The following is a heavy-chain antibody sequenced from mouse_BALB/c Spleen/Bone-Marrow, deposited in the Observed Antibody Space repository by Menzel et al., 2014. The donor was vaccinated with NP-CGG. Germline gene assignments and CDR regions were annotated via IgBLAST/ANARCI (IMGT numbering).Heavy chain of an antibody. J-gene: IGHJ4*01. Sequence: QVQLQQSGAELMKPGASSVKISCKATGYTFSSYWIEWVKQRPGHGLEWIGEILPGSDSTNYNEKFKGKATFTADTSSNTAYMQLSSLTSEDSAVYYCASWGYDGYFYAMDYWGQGTSVTVSS. CDR3: ASWGYDGYFYAMDY. CDR1: GYTFSSYW. CDR2: ILPGSDST. V-gene: IGHV1-9*01. D-gene: IGHD2-3*01.